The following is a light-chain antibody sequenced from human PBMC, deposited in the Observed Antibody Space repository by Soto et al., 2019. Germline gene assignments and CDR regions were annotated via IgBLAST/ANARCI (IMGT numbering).Light chain of an antibody. CDR3: QQYETFSGT. Sequence: DIQMTQSPSTLSGSVGDRVTSACRASQTISSWLAWYQQKPGKAPKLLIYKASTLKSGVPSRFSGSGSGTKFTLTIASLQPDDFATYYCQQYETFSGTFGPGTKVDIK. CDR1: QTISSW. V-gene: IGKV1-5*03. CDR2: KAS. J-gene: IGKJ1*01.